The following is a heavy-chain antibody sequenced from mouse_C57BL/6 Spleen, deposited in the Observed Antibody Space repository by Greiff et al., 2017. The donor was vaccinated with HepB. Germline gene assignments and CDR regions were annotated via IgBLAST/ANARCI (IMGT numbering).Heavy chain of an antibody. Sequence: QVQLQQSGAELVKPGASVKISCKASGYAFSSYWMNWVKQRPGKGLEWIGQIYPGDGDTNYNGKFKGKATLTADKSSSTAYMQLSSLTSEEAAVYFCARGGAQATHYYAMDYWGQGTSVTVSS. CDR2: IYPGDGDT. V-gene: IGHV1-80*01. CDR1: GYAFSSYW. D-gene: IGHD3-2*02. CDR3: ARGGAQATHYYAMDY. J-gene: IGHJ4*01.